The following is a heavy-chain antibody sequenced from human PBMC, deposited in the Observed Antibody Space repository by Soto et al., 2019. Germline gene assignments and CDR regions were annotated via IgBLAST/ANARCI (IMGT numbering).Heavy chain of an antibody. V-gene: IGHV3-23*01. D-gene: IGHD2-21*02. CDR1: GFTFSSYA. J-gene: IGHJ6*02. CDR2: ISGSGGST. CDR3: AEDKSVKTAPVPYYGMDV. Sequence: GGSLRLSCAASGFTFSSYAMSWVRQAPGKGLEWVSAISGSGGSTYYADSVKGRFTISRDNSKNTLYLQMNSLRAEDTAVYYCAEDKSVKTAPVPYYGMDVWGQGTTVTVSS.